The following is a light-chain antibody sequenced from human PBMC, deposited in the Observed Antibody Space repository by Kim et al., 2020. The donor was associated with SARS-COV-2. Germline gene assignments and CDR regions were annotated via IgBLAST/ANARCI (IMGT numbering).Light chain of an antibody. CDR2: DVS. J-gene: IGLJ3*02. CDR1: SSDVGGYNY. V-gene: IGLV2-14*03. Sequence: QSVLTQPASVSGSPGQSIPISCTGTSSDVGGYNYVSWYQHHPGTAPKLMIFDVSQRPSGVSDRFSGSKSGNTASLTISGLQTEDEAHYYCSSYTTNSPSVFGCGTQLTVL. CDR3: SSYTTNSPSV.